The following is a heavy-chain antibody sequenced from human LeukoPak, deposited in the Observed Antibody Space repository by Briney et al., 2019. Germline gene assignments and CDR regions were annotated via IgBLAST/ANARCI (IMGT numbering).Heavy chain of an antibody. Sequence: PSETLSLTCTVSGGSISSYYWSWIRQPPGKGLEWIGYIYYSGSTNYNPSLKSRVTISVDTSKNQFSLRLTSVTAADTAVYYCARHLGYYNSGWFDPWGQGTLVTVSS. D-gene: IGHD3-9*01. CDR3: ARHLGYYNSGWFDP. CDR2: IYYSGST. CDR1: GGSISSYY. V-gene: IGHV4-59*08. J-gene: IGHJ5*02.